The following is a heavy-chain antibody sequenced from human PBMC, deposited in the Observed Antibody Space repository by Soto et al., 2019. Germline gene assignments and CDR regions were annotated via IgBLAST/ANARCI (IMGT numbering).Heavy chain of an antibody. CDR3: GISRHDSTVLYYGMDV. CDR2: TITILGIT. CDR1: GCTFSSHT. J-gene: IGHJ6*02. Sequence: QVQLVQSGAEVKEPGSSLKVSCKASGCTFSSHTISWVRLAPGQGLEWMGRTITILGITNYAQNFQGRLTLTADKSTSTASMELSSLRSEDTAVYYCGISRHDSTVLYYGMDVWGQGTTVTVS. D-gene: IGHD3-22*01. V-gene: IGHV1-69*02.